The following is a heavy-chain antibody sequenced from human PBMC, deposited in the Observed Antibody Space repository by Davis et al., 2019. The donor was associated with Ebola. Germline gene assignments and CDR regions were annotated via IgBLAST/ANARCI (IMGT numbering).Heavy chain of an antibody. CDR1: GFTFSSYA. J-gene: IGHJ6*02. Sequence: ESLNTPCAAPGFTFSSYAMSWGRQAPGKGLEWVSAISGSGGSTYYADSVKGRFTISRDNSKNTLYLQMNSLRAEDTAVYYCARRGLEIYYYYGMDVWGQGTTVTVSS. CDR3: ARRGLEIYYYYGMDV. V-gene: IGHV3-23*01. D-gene: IGHD3-3*01. CDR2: ISGSGGST.